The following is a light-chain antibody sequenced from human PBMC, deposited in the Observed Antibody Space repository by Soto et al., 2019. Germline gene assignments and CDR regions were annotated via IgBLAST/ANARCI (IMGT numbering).Light chain of an antibody. CDR1: QSVSSSY. Sequence: EIVLTPSPGTLSLSPGERATLSCRASQSVSSSYITWYQQKPGQAPRRLIFGASSRATGIPDRFSGSGSGTDFTLTISRLEPEDFSVDYCQQYGSSPSTFGQGTKVDI. J-gene: IGKJ1*01. CDR2: GAS. V-gene: IGKV3-20*01. CDR3: QQYGSSPST.